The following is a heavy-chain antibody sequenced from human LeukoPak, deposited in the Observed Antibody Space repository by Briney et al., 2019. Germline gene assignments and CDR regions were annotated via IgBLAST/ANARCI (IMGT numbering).Heavy chain of an antibody. V-gene: IGHV3-48*01. CDR1: GFTFSSYS. J-gene: IGHJ4*02. CDR3: ARARPRHFDY. CDR2: ISRTT. Sequence: GGSLRLSCAASGFTFSSYSFNWVRQAPGKGLEWVSYISRTTSYADSVKGRFTISRDNAKSSLYLQMNSLRVEDTAVYYCARARPRHFDYWGQGTLVTVSS.